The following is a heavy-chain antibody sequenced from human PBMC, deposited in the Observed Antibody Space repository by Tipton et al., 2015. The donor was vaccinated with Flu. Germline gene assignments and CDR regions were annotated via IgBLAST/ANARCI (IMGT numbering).Heavy chain of an antibody. Sequence: TLSLTCTVSGDSITSYYWCWIRQPPGKGLEWIGYIYYTGGTNYNPSLQSRLTISVDSSKNQLSLKMTSVTAADTAVYYCARARARYYYYAMDVWGQGTTVTVS. V-gene: IGHV4-59*01. J-gene: IGHJ6*02. CDR3: ARARARYYYYAMDV. CDR1: GDSITSYY. D-gene: IGHD3-10*01. CDR2: IYYTGGT.